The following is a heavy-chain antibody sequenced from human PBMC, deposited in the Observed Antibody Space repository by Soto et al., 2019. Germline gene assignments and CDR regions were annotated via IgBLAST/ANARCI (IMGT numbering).Heavy chain of an antibody. CDR2: ISSSGSTI. CDR1: GFTFSDYY. J-gene: IGHJ4*02. CDR3: ARDLDYGDYSSGY. V-gene: IGHV3-11*01. Sequence: PGGSLRLSCAASGFTFSDYYMSWIRQAPGKGLEWVSYISSSGSTIYYADSVKGRFTISRDNAENSLYLQMNSLRAEDTAVYYCARDLDYGDYSSGYWGQGTLVTVSS. D-gene: IGHD4-17*01.